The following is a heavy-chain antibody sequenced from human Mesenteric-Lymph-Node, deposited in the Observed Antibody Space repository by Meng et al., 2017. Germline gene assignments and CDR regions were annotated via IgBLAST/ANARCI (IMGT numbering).Heavy chain of an antibody. J-gene: IGHJ4*02. CDR3: ARGLLAARPFDY. CDR2: INHSGST. CDR1: GGSFSGYY. Sequence: SETLSLTCAVYGGSFSGYYWSWIRQPPGKGLEWIGEINHSGSTNYNPSLKSRVTISVDTSKNQFSLKLSSVTAADTAVYYCARGLLAARPFDYWGQGTLVTVSS. D-gene: IGHD6-6*01. V-gene: IGHV4-34*01.